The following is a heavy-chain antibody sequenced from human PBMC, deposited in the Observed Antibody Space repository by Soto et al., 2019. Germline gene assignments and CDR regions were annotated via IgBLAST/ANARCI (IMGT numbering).Heavy chain of an antibody. J-gene: IGHJ5*02. CDR2: IYYSGST. CDR3: ARLGYCSSTSCYGNWFDP. CDR1: GGSISRSY. D-gene: IGHD2-2*01. V-gene: IGHV4-59*01. Sequence: SETLSLTCTVSGGSISRSYWSWIRQPPGKGLEWIGYIYYSGSTNYNPSLKSRVTISVDTSKNQFSLKLSSVTAADTAVYYCARLGYCSSTSCYGNWFDPWGQGTLVTVSS.